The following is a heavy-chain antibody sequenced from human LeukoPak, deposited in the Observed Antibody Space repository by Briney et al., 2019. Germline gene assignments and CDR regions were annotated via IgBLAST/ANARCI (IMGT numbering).Heavy chain of an antibody. J-gene: IGHJ6*03. Sequence: GASVKVSCKASGGTFSSYAISWVRQAPGQGLEWMGGIIPIFGTANYAQKFQGRVTITADKSTSTAYMELSSLRSEDTAVYYCATTRGVSNYYYYMDVWGKGTTVTVSS. CDR1: GGTFSSYA. D-gene: IGHD3-3*01. CDR3: ATTRGVSNYYYYMDV. V-gene: IGHV1-69*06. CDR2: IIPIFGTA.